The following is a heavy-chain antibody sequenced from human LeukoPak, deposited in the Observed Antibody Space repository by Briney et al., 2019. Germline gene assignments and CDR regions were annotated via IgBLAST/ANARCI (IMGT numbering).Heavy chain of an antibody. D-gene: IGHD5-24*01. CDR1: GGSISSSSYY. Sequence: ETLSLTXTVSGGSISSSSYYWGWIRQPPGKGLEWIGSIYYSGSTYYNPSLKSRVTISVDTSKNQFSLKLSSVTAADTAVYYCASEMATMYYFDYWGQGTLVTVSS. J-gene: IGHJ4*02. CDR3: ASEMATMYYFDY. V-gene: IGHV4-39*01. CDR2: IYYSGST.